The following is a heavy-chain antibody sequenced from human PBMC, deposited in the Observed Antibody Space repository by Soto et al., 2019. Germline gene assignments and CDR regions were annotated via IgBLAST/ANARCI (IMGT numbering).Heavy chain of an antibody. CDR3: ATLPPRIVVVVLPIPT. CDR1: GASISSTNW. V-gene: IGHV4-4*02. CDR2: IYHTGST. D-gene: IGHD2-15*01. J-gene: IGHJ4*02. Sequence: QVQLQESGPRLVKPSGTLSLTCAVSGASISSTNWWTCVRQPPGKGLEWIGEIYHTGSTKYNPSLKSRVTISLDKSNIQCSLNLSSVTAAAKAVYYCATLPPRIVVVVLPIPTWGQGTLVTVSS.